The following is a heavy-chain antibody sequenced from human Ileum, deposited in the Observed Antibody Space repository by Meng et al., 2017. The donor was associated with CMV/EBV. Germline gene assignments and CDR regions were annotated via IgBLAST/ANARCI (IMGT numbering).Heavy chain of an antibody. D-gene: IGHD3-3*01. J-gene: IGHJ5*02. V-gene: IGHV4-39*07. Sequence: TVSGGSISSRSCYWGWIRQPPGKGLEWIGSIYYSGGTYYNPSLKSRVTISVDTSKNQFSLKLSSVTAADTAVYYCARRMNPYYELFDPWGQGTLVTVSS. CDR2: IYYSGGT. CDR3: ARRMNPYYELFDP. CDR1: GGSISSRSCY.